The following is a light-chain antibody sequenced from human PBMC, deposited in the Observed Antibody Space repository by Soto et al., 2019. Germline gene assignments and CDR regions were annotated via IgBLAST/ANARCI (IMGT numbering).Light chain of an antibody. Sequence: EIVRTQSPATLSVSPGERATASCRASQSVSSNLACYQQKTGQAPRLLIYGASTKATGIPAKFSGSRSGTDFTLTIGSLQSEDFAVYYCQQYNNWPRTFGQGTKLEIK. CDR3: QQYNNWPRT. CDR1: QSVSSN. CDR2: GAS. V-gene: IGKV3-15*01. J-gene: IGKJ2*01.